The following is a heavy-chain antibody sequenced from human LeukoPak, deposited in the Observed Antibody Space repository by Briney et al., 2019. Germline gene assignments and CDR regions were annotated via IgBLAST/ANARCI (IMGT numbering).Heavy chain of an antibody. CDR3: AKGHSGSYSPLFHY. CDR2: IGGSGDSI. V-gene: IGHV3-23*01. J-gene: IGHJ4*02. D-gene: IGHD3-10*01. CDR1: GFTFSSYA. Sequence: GGSLRLSCAASGFTFSSYAMTWVRQAPGKGLEWVSIIGGSGDSIYYADSVKGRFTISRDNSQNTLYLQMNSLSAEDTAVYYCAKGHSGSYSPLFHYWGQGTLVTVSS.